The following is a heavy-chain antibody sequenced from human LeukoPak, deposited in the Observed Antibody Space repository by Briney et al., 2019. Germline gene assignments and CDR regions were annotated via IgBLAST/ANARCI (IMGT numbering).Heavy chain of an antibody. J-gene: IGHJ4*02. CDR1: GGSISSRNHY. Sequence: PSETLSLTCSVSGGSISSRNHYWGWIRQPPGKGLEWIGSILYTGNTYYNPSLRSRVTMSVDTSKNHFSLNLSSVTAADMAVYYCSRHVNTFDYWGQGALVTVSS. V-gene: IGHV4-39*01. CDR2: ILYTGNT. CDR3: SRHVNTFDY.